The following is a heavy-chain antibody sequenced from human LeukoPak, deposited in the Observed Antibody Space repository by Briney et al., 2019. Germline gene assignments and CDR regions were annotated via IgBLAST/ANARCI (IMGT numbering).Heavy chain of an antibody. J-gene: IGHJ5*02. V-gene: IGHV4-59*01. CDR1: GGSISSYY. CDR2: IYYSGST. D-gene: IGHD2-2*02. Sequence: SETLSLTCTVSGGSISSYYWSWIRQPPGKGLEWIGYIYYSGSTNYNPSLKSRVTISVDTSKNQFSLKLTSVTAADTAVYYCARGAHPYCSSTSCYTVGWFDPWGQGTLVTVSS. CDR3: ARGAHPYCSSTSCYTVGWFDP.